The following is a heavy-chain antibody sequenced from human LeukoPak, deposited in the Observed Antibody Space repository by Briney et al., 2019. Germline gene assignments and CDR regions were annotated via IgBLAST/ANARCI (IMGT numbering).Heavy chain of an antibody. V-gene: IGHV3-30*04. CDR3: ARSQHYYDSSGYVFDH. J-gene: IGHJ4*02. CDR1: GFTFSSYA. D-gene: IGHD3-22*01. CDR2: ISYDGSNK. Sequence: GGSLRLSCAASGFTFSSYAMHWVRQAPGKGLEWVAVISYDGSNKYYADSVKGRFTISRDNSKNTLYLQMNSLRAEDTAVYYCARSQHYYDSSGYVFDHWGQGTLVTVSS.